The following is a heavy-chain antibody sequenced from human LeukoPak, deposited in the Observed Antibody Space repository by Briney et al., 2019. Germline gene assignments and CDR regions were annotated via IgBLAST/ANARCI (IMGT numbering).Heavy chain of an antibody. CDR3: ARDGWIQLWLGSFDY. CDR1: GFTFSSYA. J-gene: IGHJ4*02. Sequence: GGSLRLSCAASGFTFSSYAMHWVRQAPGKGLEWVAVISYDGSNKYYADSVKGRFTISRDNSKNTLYLQMNSLRAEDTAVYYCARDGWIQLWLGSFDYWGQGTLVTVSS. D-gene: IGHD5-18*01. CDR2: ISYDGSNK. V-gene: IGHV3-30*04.